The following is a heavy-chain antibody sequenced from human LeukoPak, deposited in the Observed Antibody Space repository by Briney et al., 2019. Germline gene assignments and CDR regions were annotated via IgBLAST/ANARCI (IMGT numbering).Heavy chain of an antibody. V-gene: IGHV4-59*12. CDR3: ARGGYSYGYLVY. CDR2: IYYSGST. J-gene: IGHJ4*02. CDR1: GGSISSYY. D-gene: IGHD5-18*01. Sequence: SETLSLTCTVSGGSISSYYWSWIRQPPGKGLEWIGYIYYSGSTNYNPSLKSRVTMSVDTSKNQFSLKLSSVTAADTAVYYCARGGYSYGYLVYWGQGTLVTVSS.